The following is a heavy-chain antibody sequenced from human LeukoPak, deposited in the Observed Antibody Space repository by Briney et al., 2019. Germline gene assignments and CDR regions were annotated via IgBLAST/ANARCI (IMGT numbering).Heavy chain of an antibody. J-gene: IGHJ4*02. V-gene: IGHV3-23*01. CDR3: AKDMGRYSYGRED. Sequence: GGSLRLSCAASGFTFSSYAMSWVRQAPGKGLEWVSAISGCGGSTYYADSVKGRFTISRDNSKNTLYLQMNSLRAEDTAVYYCAKDMGRYSYGREDWGQGTLVTVSS. D-gene: IGHD5-18*01. CDR2: ISGCGGST. CDR1: GFTFSSYA.